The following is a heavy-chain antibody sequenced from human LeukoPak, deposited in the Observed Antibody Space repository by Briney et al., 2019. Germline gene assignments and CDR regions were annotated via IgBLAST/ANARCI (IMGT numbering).Heavy chain of an antibody. D-gene: IGHD1-26*01. CDR1: GDSISSSDYY. V-gene: IGHV4-39*01. CDR3: ARGSRRLADFHY. J-gene: IGHJ4*02. Sequence: SETLSLTCTVSGDSISSSDYYWGWIRPPPGQGLGWIGTISYSGSTYYNPSLQSRVTISVDTSKNQFSLELSSVTAADTAVYYCARGSRRLADFHYWGQGTLVTVSS. CDR2: ISYSGST.